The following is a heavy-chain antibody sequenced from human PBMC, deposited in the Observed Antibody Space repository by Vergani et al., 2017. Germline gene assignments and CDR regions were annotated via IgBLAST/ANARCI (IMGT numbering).Heavy chain of an antibody. D-gene: IGHD6-6*01. Sequence: QVQLVQSGAEVKKPGASVKVSCKASGYTFTGYYMHWVRQAPGQGLEWMGWINPNSGGTNYAQKFQGRVTMTRDTSISPAYMELSRLRSDDTAVYYCARVHESIEYSSSSGDYYYYYMDVWGKGTTVTVSS. V-gene: IGHV1-2*02. CDR3: ARVHESIEYSSSSGDYYYYYMDV. J-gene: IGHJ6*03. CDR2: INPNSGGT. CDR1: GYTFTGYY.